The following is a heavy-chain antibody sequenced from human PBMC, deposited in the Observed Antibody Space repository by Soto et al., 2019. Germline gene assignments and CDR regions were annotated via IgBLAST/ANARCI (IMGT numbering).Heavy chain of an antibody. Sequence: PSETLSLTCAVSGGSISSGGYSWSWIRQPPGKGLEWIGYIYHSGSTYYNPSLKSRVTISVDRSKNQFSLKLSSVTAADTAVYYCARLAAAASNWFDPWGQGTLVTVSS. J-gene: IGHJ5*02. CDR3: ARLAAAASNWFDP. CDR1: GGSISSGGYS. V-gene: IGHV4-30-2*01. CDR2: IYHSGST. D-gene: IGHD6-13*01.